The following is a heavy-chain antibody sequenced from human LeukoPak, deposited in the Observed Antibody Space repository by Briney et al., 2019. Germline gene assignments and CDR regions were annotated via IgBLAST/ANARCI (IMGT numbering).Heavy chain of an antibody. CDR1: GFTFSTYA. J-gene: IGHJ5*02. CDR3: VKDRRYAGNSALSWFDP. D-gene: IGHD4-23*01. V-gene: IGHV3-23*01. Sequence: GGSLRLSCVASGFTFSTYAMTWVRRAPGKGLEWVSAISGGGDYIYYGDSVKGRFTSSRDNSKRTLYLQMTYLRAEDTAVYYCVKDRRYAGNSALSWFDPWGQGTLVTVSS. CDR2: ISGGGDYI.